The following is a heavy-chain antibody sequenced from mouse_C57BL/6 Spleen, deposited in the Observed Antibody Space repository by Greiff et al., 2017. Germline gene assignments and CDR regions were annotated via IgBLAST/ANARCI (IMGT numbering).Heavy chain of an antibody. J-gene: IGHJ2*01. CDR3: AREGTWAYFDY. CDR1: GYSITSGYY. V-gene: IGHV3-6*01. Sequence: DVQLVESGPGLVKPSQSLSLTCSVTGYSITSGYYWNWIRQFPGNKLEWMGYISYDGSNNYNPSLKNRISITRDTSKNQFFLKLNSVTTEDTATYYCAREGTWAYFDYWGQGTTLTVSS. D-gene: IGHD3-1*01. CDR2: ISYDGSN.